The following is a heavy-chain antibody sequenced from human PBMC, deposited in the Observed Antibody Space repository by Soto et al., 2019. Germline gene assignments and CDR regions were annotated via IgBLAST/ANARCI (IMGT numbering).Heavy chain of an antibody. D-gene: IGHD6-13*01. CDR3: ASTSIAAAGKDYNWFDP. V-gene: IGHV5-51*01. J-gene: IGHJ5*02. CDR1: VYSFTNYW. CDR2: IYPGDSDT. Sequence: GESLKISCKGSVYSFTNYWIGWVRQMPGKGLEWMGIIYPGDSDTRYSPSFQGQVTISADKSISTAYLQWSSLKASDTAMYYCASTSIAAAGKDYNWFDPWGQGTLVTVSS.